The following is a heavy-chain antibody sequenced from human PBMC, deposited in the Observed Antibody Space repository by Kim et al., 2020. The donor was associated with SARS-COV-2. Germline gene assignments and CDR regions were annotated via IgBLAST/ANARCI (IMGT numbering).Heavy chain of an antibody. V-gene: IGHV5-51*01. CDR3: VRPIDYGSNNFYFDN. Sequence: GESLKISCKASGYTFTSYWIGWVRQMPGKGLEWMGSIYPGDSDTRYSPSFRGQVTISADKSIRTAYVQWSSLKASDTAMYYCVRPIDYGSNNFYFDNWGQGALVTVSS. CDR2: IYPGDSDT. J-gene: IGHJ4*02. CDR1: GYTFTSYW. D-gene: IGHD4-17*01.